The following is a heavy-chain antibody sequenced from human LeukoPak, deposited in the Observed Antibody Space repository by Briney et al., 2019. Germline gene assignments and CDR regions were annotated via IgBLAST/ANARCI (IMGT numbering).Heavy chain of an antibody. Sequence: GGSLRLSCAASGFTFTNYWINWVRQAPGKGLEWVANMNEYGSEKYYVDSVRGRFTISRDNAENSLFLHMNSLRVEDTAVYRCARVLYGSRVNVIDSWGPGTLVTVSS. CDR2: MNEYGSEK. V-gene: IGHV3-7*04. D-gene: IGHD2-2*01. CDR3: ARVLYGSRVNVIDS. CDR1: GFTFTNYW. J-gene: IGHJ4*02.